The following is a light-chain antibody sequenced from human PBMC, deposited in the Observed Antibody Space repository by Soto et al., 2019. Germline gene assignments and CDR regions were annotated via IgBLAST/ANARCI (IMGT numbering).Light chain of an antibody. CDR2: WAS. CDR3: QQYYDTPLT. CDR1: QSVLYSSNSNNY. Sequence: DIVMTQFPDSLAVSLGERATINCKSSQSVLYSSNSNNYLAWYQQKPGQPPKLLIYWASTRESGVPDRFSGSGSGTDFTLTISSLQAEDVAVYYCQQYYDTPLTFGGGTKVEIK. V-gene: IGKV4-1*01. J-gene: IGKJ4*01.